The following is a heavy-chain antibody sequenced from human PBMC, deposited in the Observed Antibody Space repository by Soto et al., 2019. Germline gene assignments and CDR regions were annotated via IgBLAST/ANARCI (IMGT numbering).Heavy chain of an antibody. J-gene: IGHJ2*01. Sequence: SETLSLTCAVSGVSISSGVYSWSWIRQPPGKGLEWIGYIYYSGSTYHNPSLESRVTISVDTSKNQFSLKLSSVTAADTAVYYCARLMGFTVTTYNRGFDLWGRGTLVTVSS. CDR2: IYYSGST. V-gene: IGHV4-30-2*03. CDR3: ARLMGFTVTTYNRGFDL. CDR1: GVSISSGVYS. D-gene: IGHD4-17*01.